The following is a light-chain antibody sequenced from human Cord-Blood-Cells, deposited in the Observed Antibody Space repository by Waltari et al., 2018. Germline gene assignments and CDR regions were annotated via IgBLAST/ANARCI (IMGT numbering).Light chain of an antibody. CDR2: RNN. CDR1: SSNIGSNY. Sequence: QSVLTQPPSASGTPGQRVTISCSGSSSNIGSNYVYWYQQLPGTAPKLLIYRNNHRPSGVPDRFCGCKSGTSGSLAISGLRSEGEADYYCAAWDDSLSGVVFGGGTKLTVL. CDR3: AAWDDSLSGVV. J-gene: IGLJ2*01. V-gene: IGLV1-47*01.